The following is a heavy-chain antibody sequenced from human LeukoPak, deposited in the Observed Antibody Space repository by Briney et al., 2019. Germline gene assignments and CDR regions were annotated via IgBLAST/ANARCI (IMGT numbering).Heavy chain of an antibody. CDR2: INHSGST. CDR1: GGSFSGYY. V-gene: IGHV4-34*01. D-gene: IGHD6-6*01. CDR3: PRGGSQYSSSNY. Sequence: SETLSLTCAVYGGSFSGYYWSWIRQPPGKGLEWIGEINHSGSTNYNPSLKSRVTISVDTSKNQFSLKLSSVTAADTAVYYCPRGGSQYSSSNYWGQGTLVTVSS. J-gene: IGHJ4*02.